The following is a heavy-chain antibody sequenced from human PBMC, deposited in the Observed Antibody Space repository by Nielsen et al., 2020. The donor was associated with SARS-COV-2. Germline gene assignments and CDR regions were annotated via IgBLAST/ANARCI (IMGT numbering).Heavy chain of an antibody. J-gene: IGHJ5*02. Sequence: GESLKISCAASGFTFSSYEMNWVRQAPGKGLEWVSYISSSGSTIYYADSVKGRFTISRDNAKNSLYLQMNSLRAEDTAVYYCAREGPGYSSSWYNWFDPWGQGTLVTVSS. CDR2: ISSSGSTI. CDR1: GFTFSSYE. D-gene: IGHD6-13*01. V-gene: IGHV3-48*03. CDR3: AREGPGYSSSWYNWFDP.